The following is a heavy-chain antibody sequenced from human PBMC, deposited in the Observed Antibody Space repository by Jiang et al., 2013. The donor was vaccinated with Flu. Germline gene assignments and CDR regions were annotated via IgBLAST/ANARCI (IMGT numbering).Heavy chain of an antibody. Sequence: GAEVKKPGASVKVSCKASGYTFTSYGISWVRQAPGQGLEWMGWISAYNGNTNYAQKLQGRVTMTTDTSTSTAYMELRSLRSDDTAVYYCARDPPGIAVAGTPSYYYGMDVWGKGTTVTVSS. CDR3: ARDPPGIAVAGTPSYYYGMDV. CDR2: ISAYNGNT. V-gene: IGHV1-18*01. CDR1: GYTFTSYG. J-gene: IGHJ6*04. D-gene: IGHD6-19*01.